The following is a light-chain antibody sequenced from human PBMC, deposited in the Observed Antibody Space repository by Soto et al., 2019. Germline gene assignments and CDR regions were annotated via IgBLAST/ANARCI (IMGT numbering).Light chain of an antibody. J-gene: IGKJ1*01. CDR2: DAS. CDR1: QSVSSY. Sequence: EIVLTQSPATLSLSPWERATLSCRASQSVSSYLAWYQQKPGQAPRLLIYDASNRATGIPARFSGSGSGTDFTLTISSLEPEDFAVYYCPQRSNSWTFGQGTKVEIK. CDR3: PQRSNSWT. V-gene: IGKV3-11*01.